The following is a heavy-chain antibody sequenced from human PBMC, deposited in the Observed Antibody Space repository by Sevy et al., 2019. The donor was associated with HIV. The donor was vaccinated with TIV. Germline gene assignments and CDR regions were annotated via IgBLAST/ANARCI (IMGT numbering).Heavy chain of an antibody. CDR3: AGWRYDSSGSFDAFDI. Sequence: GGSLRLSCAASGFTFSNYAMNWVRQAPGKGLEWVSTIFDSFYGSGDITYYADSVQCRFSISRDNSKNQLYLQMNRLQAKDTAVYYCAGWRYDSSGSFDAFDIWGQGTLVTVSS. V-gene: IGHV3-23*01. CDR1: GFTFSNYA. J-gene: IGHJ3*02. D-gene: IGHD3-22*01. CDR2: IFDSFYGSGDIT.